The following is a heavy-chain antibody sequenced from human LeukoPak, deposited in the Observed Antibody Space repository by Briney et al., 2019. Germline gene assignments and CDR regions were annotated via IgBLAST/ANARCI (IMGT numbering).Heavy chain of an antibody. CDR3: AIYDSSGYYLDY. CDR2: FDPEDGET. Sequence: ASVKVSCKASGGTFSSYAISWVRQAPGKGLEWMGGFDPEDGETIYVQKFQGRVTMTEDTSTDTAYMELSSLRSEDTAVYYCAIYDSSGYYLDYWGQGTLVTVSS. D-gene: IGHD3-22*01. CDR1: GGTFSSYA. J-gene: IGHJ4*02. V-gene: IGHV1-24*01.